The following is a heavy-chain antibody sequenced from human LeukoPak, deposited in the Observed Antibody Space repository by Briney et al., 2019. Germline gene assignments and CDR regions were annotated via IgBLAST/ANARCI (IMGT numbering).Heavy chain of an antibody. V-gene: IGHV3-21*01. CDR2: ISTSASYK. CDR3: ARDLESYNSGGYYFGY. CDR1: GFTFSSYS. D-gene: IGHD3-22*01. J-gene: IGHJ4*02. Sequence: GGSLRLSCAASGFTFSSYSMNWVRQAPGTGLEWVSSISTSASYKYYAASVKGRFTISRDNAKNSLYLQMNRLRAEDTAVYYCARDLESYNSGGYYFGYWGQGLLVTVSS.